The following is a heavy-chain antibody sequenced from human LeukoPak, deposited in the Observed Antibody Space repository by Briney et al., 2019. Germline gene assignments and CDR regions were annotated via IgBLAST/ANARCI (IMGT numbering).Heavy chain of an antibody. D-gene: IGHD4-11*01. CDR1: GFTFSDYY. V-gene: IGHV3-11*01. CDR2: ISRSGSDF. Sequence: GGSLRLSCAASGFTFSDYYMTWIRQAPGKGLEWFSTISRSGSDFYTADPVKGRLTISRDHANASVLLQIHTLRADDTAIYYCARSNDSTNYGGRGYLAHWGQGALVTVSS. CDR3: ARSNDSTNYGGRGYLAH. J-gene: IGHJ4*02.